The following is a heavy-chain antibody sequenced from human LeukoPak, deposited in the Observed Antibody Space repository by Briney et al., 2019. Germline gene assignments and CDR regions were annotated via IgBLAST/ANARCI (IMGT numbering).Heavy chain of an antibody. CDR2: IYYSGST. CDR1: GGSISSSSYY. V-gene: IGHV4-39*07. CDR3: ARDRGYYDSSGYYYGWRSDAFDI. D-gene: IGHD3-22*01. J-gene: IGHJ3*02. Sequence: PSETLSLTCTVSGGSISSSSYYWGWIRQPPGKGLEWIGSIYYSGSTYYNPSLKSRVTISVDTSKNQFSLKLSSVTAADTAVYYCARDRGYYDSSGYYYGWRSDAFDIWGQGTMVTVSS.